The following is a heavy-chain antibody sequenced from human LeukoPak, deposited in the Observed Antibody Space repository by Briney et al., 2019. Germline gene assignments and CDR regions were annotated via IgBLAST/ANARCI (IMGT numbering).Heavy chain of an antibody. CDR3: ARDQWVLLWFGESADAFDI. CDR1: GFTFGDSA. J-gene: IGHJ3*02. CDR2: IRSKAYGGTT. D-gene: IGHD3-10*01. V-gene: IGHV3-49*04. Sequence: PGGSLRLSCTASGFTFGDSAMSWVRQAPGKGLEWVGFIRSKAYGGTTEYAASVKGRFTISRDNAKNSLYLQMNSLRAEDTAVYYCARDQWVLLWFGESADAFDIWGQGTMVTVSS.